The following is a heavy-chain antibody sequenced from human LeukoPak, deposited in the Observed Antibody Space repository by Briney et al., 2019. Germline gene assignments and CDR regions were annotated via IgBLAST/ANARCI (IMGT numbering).Heavy chain of an antibody. CDR3: ARLRGYSGSRGVFDM. J-gene: IGHJ3*02. V-gene: IGHV4-59*08. CDR1: GGSISSYY. CDR2: ISLSGTT. D-gene: IGHD1-26*01. Sequence: SDTLSLTCTDSGGSISSYYWSWIRQPPGKGLEWIGYISLSGTTTYNPSLKSRVTISTDTSKNQYSLQLSSVIAADTAVYYCARLRGYSGSRGVFDMWGQGAVVTVS.